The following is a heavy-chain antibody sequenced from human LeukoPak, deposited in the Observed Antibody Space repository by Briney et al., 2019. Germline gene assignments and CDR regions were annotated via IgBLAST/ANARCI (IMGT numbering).Heavy chain of an antibody. CDR1: GGSIRSGSYY. V-gene: IGHV4-39*07. CDR2: IYYGGTT. D-gene: IGHD1-14*01. CDR3: ARGMGTLLGRAFDI. J-gene: IGHJ3*02. Sequence: SETLSLTCTVSGGSIRSGSYYWGWVRQPPGKGLEWIGNIYYGGTTYYNPSLKSRVTISVDTSKNQFSLRLRSVTAADTAMYYCARGMGTLLGRAFDIWGQGTMVTVFS.